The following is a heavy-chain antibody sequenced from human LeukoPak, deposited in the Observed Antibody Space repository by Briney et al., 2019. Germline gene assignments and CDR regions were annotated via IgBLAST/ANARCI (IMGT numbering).Heavy chain of an antibody. J-gene: IGHJ4*02. CDR1: GGSISSSSYY. Sequence: SETLSLTCTVSGGSISSSSYYWSWIRQPPGKGLEWIGEINHSGSTNYNPSLKSRATISVDTSKNQFSLKLSSVTAADTAVYYCARGRYGDYAVDYWGQGTLVTVSS. CDR3: ARGRYGDYAVDY. CDR2: INHSGST. D-gene: IGHD4-17*01. V-gene: IGHV4-39*07.